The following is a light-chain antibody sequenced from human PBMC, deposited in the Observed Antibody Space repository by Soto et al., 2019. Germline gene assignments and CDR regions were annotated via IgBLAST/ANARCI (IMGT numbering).Light chain of an antibody. V-gene: IGKV1-39*01. CDR1: QNIITY. J-gene: IGKJ1*01. CDR2: AAS. CDR3: QQSYSNPT. Sequence: DVQLTQSPSSLSVFVGDSVTVTCRASQNIITYLHWYHQKPGEAPTLLINAASTLQSGVPSRFSGGGSGTDFTLTINSLQPEDVGTYYCQQSYSNPTFGQGTTVEIK.